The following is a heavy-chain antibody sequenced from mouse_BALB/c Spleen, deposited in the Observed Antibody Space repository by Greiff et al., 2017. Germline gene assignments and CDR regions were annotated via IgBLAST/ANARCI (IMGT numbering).Heavy chain of an antibody. J-gene: IGHJ3*01. CDR3: AREYPSVWFAY. Sequence: EVMLVESGGGLVKPGGSLKLSCAASGFTFSDYYMYWVRQTPEKRLEWVATISDGGSYTYYPDSVKGRFTISRDNARNILYLQMSSLRSEDTAMYYCAREYPSVWFAYWGQGTLVTVSA. CDR2: ISDGGSYT. CDR1: GFTFSDYY. V-gene: IGHV5-4*02. D-gene: IGHD5-1*01.